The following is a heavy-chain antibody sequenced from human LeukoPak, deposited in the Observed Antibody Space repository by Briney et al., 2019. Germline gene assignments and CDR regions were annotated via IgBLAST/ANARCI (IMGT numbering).Heavy chain of an antibody. CDR2: IHPSGSP. Sequence: PSETLSLTCGVYGGSFNGFYLTWIRQPPGKGLEWIGEIHPSGSPYYNPSLKSRVTISVDTSKNQFSLTMNSLTAADAAIYYCARGLDSYKCGHYWGQGTLVTVST. CDR1: GGSFNGFY. V-gene: IGHV4-34*01. J-gene: IGHJ4*01. D-gene: IGHD5-24*01. CDR3: ARGLDSYKCGHY.